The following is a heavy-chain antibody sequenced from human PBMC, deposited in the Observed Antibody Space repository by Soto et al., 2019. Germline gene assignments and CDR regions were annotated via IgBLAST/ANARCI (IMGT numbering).Heavy chain of an antibody. CDR1: GGSISSYY. J-gene: IGHJ6*02. CDR2: IYYNVNT. Sequence: PSETLSLTCTVSGGSISSYYRSRIRQPPWKGLEWIGYIYYNVNTNYNPSLKSRVTISVDTSKNQFSLKLSSVTAADTAVYYCARGSGGSGRSYYYGLDVWGQGTTVTVSS. V-gene: IGHV4-59*08. CDR3: ARGSGGSGRSYYYGLDV. D-gene: IGHD3-10*01.